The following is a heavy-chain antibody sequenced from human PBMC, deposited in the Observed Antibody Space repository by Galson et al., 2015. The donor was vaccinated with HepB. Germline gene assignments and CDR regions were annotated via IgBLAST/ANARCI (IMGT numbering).Heavy chain of an antibody. CDR2: IKSKTDGGTT. CDR3: TTTGEPDIVATTLDY. CDR1: GFTFSNAW. D-gene: IGHD5-12*01. V-gene: IGHV3-15*07. Sequence: SLRLSCAASGFTFSNAWMNWVRQAPGKGLEWVGRIKSKTDGGTTDYAAPVKGRFTISRDDSKNTLYLQMNSLKTEDTAVYYCTTTGEPDIVATTLDYWGQGTLVTVSS. J-gene: IGHJ4*02.